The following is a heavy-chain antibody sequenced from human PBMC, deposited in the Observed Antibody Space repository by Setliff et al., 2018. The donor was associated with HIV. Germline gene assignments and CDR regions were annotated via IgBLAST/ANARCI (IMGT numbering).Heavy chain of an antibody. CDR2: IFYSGIT. J-gene: IGHJ4*02. V-gene: IGHV4-39*01. CDR1: GGSIGSSSYH. CDR3: ARLRARSDILTGGAGRYYFDF. D-gene: IGHD3-9*01. Sequence: KPSETLSLTCTVSGGSIGSSSYHWGWIRQPPGKGLEWIGNIFYSGITNYNPSLKSRVSISVDTSKNQFSLTLSSVTATDTAIYYCARLRARSDILTGGAGRYYFDFWGQGTLVTVSS.